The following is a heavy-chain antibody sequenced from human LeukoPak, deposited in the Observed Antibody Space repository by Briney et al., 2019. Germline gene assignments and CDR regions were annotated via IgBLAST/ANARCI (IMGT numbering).Heavy chain of an antibody. CDR2: IYSGGST. CDR3: ATYRQVLLPFES. V-gene: IGHV3-53*01. CDR1: GFTVSSNY. D-gene: IGHD2-8*02. Sequence: GGSLRLSCTASGFTVSSNYMSWVRQAPGKGLEWVSVIYSGGSTYYADSVKGRFTISRDNSKNTLYLQMNSLRAEDTAIYYCATYRQVLLPFESWGQGTLVTVSS. J-gene: IGHJ4*02.